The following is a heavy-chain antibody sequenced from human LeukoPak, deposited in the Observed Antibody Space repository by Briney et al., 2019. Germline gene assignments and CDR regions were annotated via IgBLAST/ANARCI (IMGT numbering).Heavy chain of an antibody. CDR2: IRSKAYGGTT. Sequence: GGSLRLSCTASGFTLGDYAMSWVRQAPGKGLEWVGFIRSKAYGGTTEYAASVKGRFTISRDDSKSIAYLQMNSLKTEDTAVYYCTLYDSSGYPSGGYGYWGQGTLVTVSS. J-gene: IGHJ4*02. V-gene: IGHV3-49*04. CDR1: GFTLGDYA. D-gene: IGHD3-22*01. CDR3: TLYDSSGYPSGGYGY.